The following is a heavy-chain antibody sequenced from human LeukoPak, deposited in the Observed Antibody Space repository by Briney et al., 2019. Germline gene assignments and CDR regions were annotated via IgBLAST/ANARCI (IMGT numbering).Heavy chain of an antibody. CDR3: AREEDSSTIRSSHGMDV. V-gene: IGHV3-21*01. D-gene: IGHD6-6*01. CDR2: ISSGGTYI. J-gene: IGHJ6*02. Sequence: GGSLRLSCATSGFTFSIYTMNWVRQAPGKGLEWDSCISSGGTYIYNADSVKGRFTISRDNAKNSLYLQMNNLRAEDTAVYYCAREEDSSTIRSSHGMDVWGQGTTVTVSS. CDR1: GFTFSIYT.